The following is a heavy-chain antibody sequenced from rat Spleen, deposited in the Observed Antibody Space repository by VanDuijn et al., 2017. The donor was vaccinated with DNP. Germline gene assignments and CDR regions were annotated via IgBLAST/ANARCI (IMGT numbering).Heavy chain of an antibody. J-gene: IGHJ1*01. D-gene: IGHD1-2*01. CDR2: IIYDGSRT. V-gene: IGHV5S10*01. CDR3: ARHSPRQLYHYWYFDF. Sequence: EVQLVESGGGLVQPGRSLKLSCAASGFTFSNYNMAWVRQAPKKGLEWVATIIYDGSRTYYRDSVKGRFTISRDNAKNTQYLQMDSLRSEDTATYYCARHSPRQLYHYWYFDFWGPGTMVTVSS. CDR1: GFTFSNYN.